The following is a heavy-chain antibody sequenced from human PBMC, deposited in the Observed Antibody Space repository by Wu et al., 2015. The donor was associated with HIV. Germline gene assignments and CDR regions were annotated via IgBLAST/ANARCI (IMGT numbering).Heavy chain of an antibody. D-gene: IGHD1-26*01. CDR3: ATSGTYGHNWLDP. J-gene: IGHJ5*02. V-gene: IGHV1-2*02. CDR2: INPNSGGT. Sequence: QVQLVQSGAEVKKPGSSVKVSCKVSGGPFSNFGLSWVRQAPGQGLECMGWINPNSGGTNYAQKFRGRVTMTRDTSISTAYMELSRLTSDDTAVYYCATSGTYGHNWLDPWGQGTLVTVSS. CDR1: GGPFSNFG.